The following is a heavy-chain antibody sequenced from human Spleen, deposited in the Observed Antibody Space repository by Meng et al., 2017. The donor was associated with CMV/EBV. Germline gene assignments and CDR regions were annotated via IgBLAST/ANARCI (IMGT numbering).Heavy chain of an antibody. Sequence: SETLSLTCTVSGGSISSYYWSWIRQPPGKGLEWIGYIYYSGSTNYNPSLKSRVTISVDTSKNHFSLRLSSVTAADTAVYYCARGPGYCTGVSCYSNYYYGMDVWGQGTTVTVSS. CDR3: ARGPGYCTGVSCYSNYYYGMDV. CDR2: IYYSGST. V-gene: IGHV4-59*08. J-gene: IGHJ6*02. D-gene: IGHD2-15*01. CDR1: GGSISSYY.